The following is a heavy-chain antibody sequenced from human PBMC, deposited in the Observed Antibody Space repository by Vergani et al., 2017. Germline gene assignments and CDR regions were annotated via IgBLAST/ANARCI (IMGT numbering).Heavy chain of an antibody. CDR2: ISSSSSYT. V-gene: IGHV3-11*05. CDR3: AREMQRVRNHGMDV. D-gene: IGHD6-13*01. CDR1: GFTFSDYY. J-gene: IGHJ6*02. Sequence: QVQLVESGGGLVKPGGSLRLSCAASGFTFSDYYMSWIRQAPGKGLEWVSYISSSSSYTNYADSVKGRFTISRDNAKNSLYLQMNSLRAEDTAVYYCAREMQRVRNHGMDVWGQGTTVTVSS.